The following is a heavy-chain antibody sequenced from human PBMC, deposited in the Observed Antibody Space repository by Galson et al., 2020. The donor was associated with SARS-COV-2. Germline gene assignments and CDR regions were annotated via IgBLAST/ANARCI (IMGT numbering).Heavy chain of an antibody. Sequence: ASVKVSCKASGYTFTSYGISWVRQAPGQGLEWMGWISAYNGNTNYAQKLQGRVTMTTDTSTSTAYMELRSLRSDDTAVYYCARDSSSWYDPGWFDPWCQGTLVSVSS. J-gene: IGHJ5*02. CDR3: ARDSSSWYDPGWFDP. CDR2: ISAYNGNT. CDR1: GYTFTSYG. V-gene: IGHV1-18*01. D-gene: IGHD6-13*01.